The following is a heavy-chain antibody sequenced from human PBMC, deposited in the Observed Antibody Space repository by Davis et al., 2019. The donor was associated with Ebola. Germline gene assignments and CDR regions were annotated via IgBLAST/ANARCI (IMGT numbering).Heavy chain of an antibody. CDR2: ISVSSGYI. CDR1: GFIFSSYT. Sequence: GESLKISCAASGFIFSSYTMNWVRQAPGKGLEWVSSISVSSGYIYYEDSVKGRFTISRDNAKNSLYLQMNSLRAEDTAVYYCARDLVRDSSGGVYYYYGMDVWGQGTTVTVSS. CDR3: ARDLVRDSSGGVYYYYGMDV. V-gene: IGHV3-21*01. D-gene: IGHD3-22*01. J-gene: IGHJ6*02.